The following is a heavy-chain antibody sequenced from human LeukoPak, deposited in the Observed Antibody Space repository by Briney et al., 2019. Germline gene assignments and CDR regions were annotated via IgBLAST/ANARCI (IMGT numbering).Heavy chain of an antibody. D-gene: IGHD3-22*01. Sequence: GGSLRLSCAASGFTFSSNAMSWVRQAPGKGLEWVSAISGSGGSTYYADSVKGRFTISRDNSKNTLYLQMNSLRAEDTAVYYCAEVRYSSGYYPRRSFDYWGQGTTVTVSS. CDR1: GFTFSSNA. CDR2: ISGSGGST. J-gene: IGHJ4*03. V-gene: IGHV3-23*01. CDR3: AEVRYSSGYYPRRSFDY.